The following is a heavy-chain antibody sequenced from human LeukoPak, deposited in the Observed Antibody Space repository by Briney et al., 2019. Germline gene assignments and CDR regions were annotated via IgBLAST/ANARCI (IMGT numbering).Heavy chain of an antibody. CDR2: INPNSGGT. D-gene: IGHD3-10*01. V-gene: IGHV1-2*02. CDR1: GYTFTGYY. CDR3: ARPRWGSGNLDY. Sequence: ASVKVSCKASGYTFTGYYIHWVRQAPGQGLEWMGWINPNSGGTNYAQKFQGRVTMTRDTSISTAYMELSRLRSDDTAVYYCARPRWGSGNLDYWGQGTLVTVSS. J-gene: IGHJ4*02.